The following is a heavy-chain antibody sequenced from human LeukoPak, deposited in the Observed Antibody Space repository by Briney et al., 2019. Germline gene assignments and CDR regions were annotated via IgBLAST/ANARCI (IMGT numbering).Heavy chain of an antibody. CDR3: ARVGSGSHYDY. V-gene: IGHV3-21*01. J-gene: IGHJ4*02. CDR2: ISSSSSYI. CDR1: GFTFSSYS. D-gene: IGHD3-10*01. Sequence: GGSLRLSCAASGFTFSSYSMNWVRQAPGKGLEWVSSISSSSSYIYYADSVKGRFTISRDNAKNSLYLQMNSLRAEDTAVYYCARVGSGSHYDYWGQGTLVTVSS.